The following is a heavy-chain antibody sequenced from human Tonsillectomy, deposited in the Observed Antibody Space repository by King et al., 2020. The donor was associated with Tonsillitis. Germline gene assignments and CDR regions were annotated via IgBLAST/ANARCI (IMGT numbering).Heavy chain of an antibody. J-gene: IGHJ6*03. V-gene: IGHV3-48*01. CDR3: ARERIYYSYMDV. Sequence: VQLVESGGGLVQPGGSLRLSCAASGFTFSSYSMNWVRQAPGKGLEWVAYISSSSSTRYYADSMKCRFTIARDSATNSLFLQMNSLRAEYTAVYYCARERIYYSYMDVWGKGTTVTVPS. CDR1: GFTFSSYS. CDR2: ISSSSSTR. D-gene: IGHD2-15*01.